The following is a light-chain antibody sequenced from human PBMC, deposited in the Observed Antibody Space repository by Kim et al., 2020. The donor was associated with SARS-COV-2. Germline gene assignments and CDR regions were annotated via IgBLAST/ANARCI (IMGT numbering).Light chain of an antibody. V-gene: IGLV3-1*01. CDR1: KLGDKY. CDR3: QAWDSTWV. Sequence: SYELTQPPSVSVSPGQTASITCSGDKLGDKYACWYQQKPGQSPVLVIYQDSKRPSGIPERFSGSNSGNTAPLTISGTQAMDEADYYCQAWDSTWVFGGGTQLTVL. CDR2: QDS. J-gene: IGLJ3*02.